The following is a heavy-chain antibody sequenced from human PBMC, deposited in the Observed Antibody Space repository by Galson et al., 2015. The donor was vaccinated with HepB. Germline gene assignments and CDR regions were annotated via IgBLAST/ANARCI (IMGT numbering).Heavy chain of an antibody. V-gene: IGHV7-4-1*02. Sequence: SVKVSCKASGYTFTSYAMNWVRQAPGQGLEWMGWINTNTGNPTYAQGFTGRFVFSLDTSVSTAYLQISSLKAEDTAVYYCARDQLFATMVENTYYYYYGMDVWGQGTTVTVSS. CDR2: INTNTGNP. J-gene: IGHJ6*02. D-gene: IGHD3-10*01. CDR1: GYTFTSYA. CDR3: ARDQLFATMVENTYYYYYGMDV.